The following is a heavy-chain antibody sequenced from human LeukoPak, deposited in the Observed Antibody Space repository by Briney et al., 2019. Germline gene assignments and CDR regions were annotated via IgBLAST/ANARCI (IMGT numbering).Heavy chain of an antibody. V-gene: IGHV4-39*01. CDR3: ARGRGHYGSGSYSY. D-gene: IGHD3-10*01. CDR2: IYYSGST. CDR1: GGSISSSSYY. J-gene: IGHJ4*02. Sequence: PSETLSLTCSVSGGSISSSSYYWGWIRQPPGKGLEWIGTIYYSGSTYYNPSLKSRVTISVDTSKNQFSLKLSSVTAADTAVYYCARGRGHYGSGSYSYWGQGTLVTVSS.